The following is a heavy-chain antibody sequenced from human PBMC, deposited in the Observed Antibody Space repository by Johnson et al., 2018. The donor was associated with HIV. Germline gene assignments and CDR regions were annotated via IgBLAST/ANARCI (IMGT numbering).Heavy chain of an antibody. CDR1: GFTFDDYA. CDR3: AKIITGTTYDALDL. CDR2: FTWNSGIT. J-gene: IGHJ3*01. Sequence: VQLVESGGGLVQPGRSLRLSCAASGFTFDDYAMHWVRQAPGKGLEWVSSFTWNSGITGYADSVKGRFTISRDNSENTVYVQMNSLRTEDTGMYYCAKIITGTTYDALDLWGQGTMVTVSS. V-gene: IGHV3-9*01. D-gene: IGHD1-20*01.